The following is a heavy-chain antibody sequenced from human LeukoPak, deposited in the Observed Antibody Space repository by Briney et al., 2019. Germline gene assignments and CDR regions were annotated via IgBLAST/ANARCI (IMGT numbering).Heavy chain of an antibody. CDR2: INSDGSST. CDR3: ARGSGAYGDFDY. J-gene: IGHJ4*02. D-gene: IGHD6-19*01. CDR1: EFTFSSHD. Sequence: GGSLRLSCAASEFTFSSHDMRWVRQAPGKGLVWVSRINSDGSSTNYADSVRGRFTISRDNAKNTVYLQVNSLRVEDTAVYYCARGSGAYGDFDYWGQGTLVTVSS. V-gene: IGHV3-74*01.